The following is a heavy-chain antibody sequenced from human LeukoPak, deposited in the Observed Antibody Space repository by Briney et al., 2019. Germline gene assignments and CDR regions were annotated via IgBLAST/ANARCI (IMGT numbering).Heavy chain of an antibody. Sequence: VKGRLTISRDNAKNSLYLQMNSLRAEDTAVYYCASLAGGNSESSDAFDTWGQGTMVTVSS. V-gene: IGHV3-48*01. J-gene: IGHJ3*02. CDR3: ASLAGGNSESSDAFDT. D-gene: IGHD4-23*01.